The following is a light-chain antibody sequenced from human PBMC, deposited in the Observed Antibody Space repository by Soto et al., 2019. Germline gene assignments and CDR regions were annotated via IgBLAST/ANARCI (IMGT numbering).Light chain of an antibody. Sequence: DIQMTQSPSTLSASVGDTVTVTCRASQSVSGWLAWYQQKPGKAPKLLIFAASSLQSGVPSRFSGSGSGTDFTLSISSLQPEDFATYYCQQSYTTPITFGQGTRLEI. CDR2: AAS. CDR3: QQSYTTPIT. V-gene: IGKV1-39*01. CDR1: QSVSGW. J-gene: IGKJ5*01.